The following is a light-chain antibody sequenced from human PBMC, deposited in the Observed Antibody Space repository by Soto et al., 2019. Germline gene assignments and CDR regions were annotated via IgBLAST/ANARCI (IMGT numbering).Light chain of an antibody. CDR2: DVS. CDR3: SSYTSSSTLV. V-gene: IGLV2-14*01. CDR1: SSDVGGYNY. J-gene: IGLJ1*01. Sequence: QSVLTQPASVSGSPGQSITISCTGTSSDVGGYNYVSWYQQHPGKAPKLMIYDVSNRPSGVSNRFSGSKSGNTASLTISGLQAEDEADYYCSSYTSSSTLVFGTGTKGT.